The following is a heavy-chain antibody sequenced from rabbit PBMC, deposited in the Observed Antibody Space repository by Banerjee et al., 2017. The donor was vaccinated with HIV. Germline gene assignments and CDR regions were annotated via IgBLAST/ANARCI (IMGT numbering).Heavy chain of an antibody. CDR3: ARGGVAAGDGLNL. D-gene: IGHD5-1*01. CDR1: GFSFSNKYV. J-gene: IGHJ4*01. V-gene: IGHV1S45*01. CDR2: IYTGDGTI. Sequence: QEPLEESGGDLVKPEGSLTLTCTASGFSFSNKYVMCWVRQAPGKGLEWIACIYTGDGTIYYANWAKGRFTISKTSSTTVDLKMTSLTAADTATYFCARGGVAAGDGLNLWGPGTLVTVS.